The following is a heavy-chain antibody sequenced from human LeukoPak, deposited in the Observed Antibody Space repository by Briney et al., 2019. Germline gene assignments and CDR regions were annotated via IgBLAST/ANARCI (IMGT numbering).Heavy chain of an antibody. CDR2: INHSGST. D-gene: IGHD6-19*01. Sequence: PSETLSLTCAVYGGSFSGYYWSWIRQPPGKGLEWIGEINHSGSTNYNPSLKSRVTISVDTSKNQFSLKLSSVTAADTAVYYCARGGSSGRGPKGSFDPWGQGTLVTVSS. CDR3: ARGGSSGRGPKGSFDP. J-gene: IGHJ5*02. V-gene: IGHV4-34*01. CDR1: GGSFSGYY.